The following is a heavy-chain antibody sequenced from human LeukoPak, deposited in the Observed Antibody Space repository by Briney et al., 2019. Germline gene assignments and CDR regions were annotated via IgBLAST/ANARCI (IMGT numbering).Heavy chain of an antibody. J-gene: IGHJ4*02. CDR3: ARGPRTYYFDY. Sequence: SETLSLTCAVYGGSFSGYYWSWIRHPQRKGLGWNGEINHSGSTNYNPSLKSRVNISVDTYKNQFSLQLSSGAAADTAVYYCARGPRTYYFDYWGQGTLVTVSS. CDR1: GGSFSGYY. CDR2: INHSGST. D-gene: IGHD3-16*01. V-gene: IGHV4-34*01.